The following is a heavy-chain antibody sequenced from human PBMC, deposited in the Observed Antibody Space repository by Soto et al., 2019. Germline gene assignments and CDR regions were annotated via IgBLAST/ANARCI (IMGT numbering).Heavy chain of an antibody. J-gene: IGHJ5*01. V-gene: IGHV3-30*19. CDR3: AQDWGEAGWYNWFES. CDR2: ISHAGSAK. Sequence: QVQLVESGGGLVQTGTSLRLSCAASGFTFSTHGMHWVRQAPGKGLEWVAMISHAGSAKHYVDCVKGRFTIPRDTSKNTRFLQMDSLSVEDTAIYYFAQDWGEAGWYNWFESCGQGTRVTVSA. D-gene: IGHD6-19*01. CDR1: GFTFSTHG.